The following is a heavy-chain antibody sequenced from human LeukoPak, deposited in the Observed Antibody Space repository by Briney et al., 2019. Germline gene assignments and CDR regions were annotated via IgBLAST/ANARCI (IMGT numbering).Heavy chain of an antibody. CDR1: GGSVSSGSYY. J-gene: IGHJ4*02. D-gene: IGHD3-10*01. CDR3: ARDPHGSGILHY. Sequence: SETLSLTCSVSGGSVSSGSYYWGWIRQPPGKGLGVIGYIYYSGSTNYNPSLKSRVTISVDTSKNQFSLKLSSVTAADTAVYYCARDPHGSGILHYWGQGTLVTVSS. CDR2: IYYSGST. V-gene: IGHV4-61*01.